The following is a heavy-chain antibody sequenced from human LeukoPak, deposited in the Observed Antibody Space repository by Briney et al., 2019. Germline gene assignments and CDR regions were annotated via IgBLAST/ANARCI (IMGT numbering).Heavy chain of an antibody. CDR2: ISSSGSTI. V-gene: IGHV3-48*03. CDR3: ARVGGELRRETGYSSGWADY. D-gene: IGHD6-19*01. J-gene: IGHJ4*02. Sequence: PGGSLRLSCAASGFTFSSYEMNWVRQAPGKGLEWVSYISSSGSTIYYADSVEGRFTISRDNAKNSLFLQMNSLRAEDTAVYYCARVGGELRRETGYSSGWADYWGQGTLVTVSS. CDR1: GFTFSSYE.